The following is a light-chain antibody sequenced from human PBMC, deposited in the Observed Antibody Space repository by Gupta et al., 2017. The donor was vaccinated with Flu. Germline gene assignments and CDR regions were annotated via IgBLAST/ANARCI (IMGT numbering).Light chain of an antibody. CDR2: EVS. CDR3: TSYTSTYTFV. CDR1: GSDVGYYNR. V-gene: IGLV2-18*02. Sequence: QSALTQPPSVSGSPGQSVTISCTGTGSDVGYYNRVSWYQQLPGTVPKLIIYEVSNRPPGVPDRFSGSKSGNTASLTISGLQGDDEADYYCTSYTSTYTFVFGTGTKVTVL. J-gene: IGLJ1*01.